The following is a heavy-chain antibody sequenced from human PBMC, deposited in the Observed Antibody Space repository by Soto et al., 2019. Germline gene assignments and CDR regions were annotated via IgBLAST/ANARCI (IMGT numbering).Heavy chain of an antibody. Sequence: ASVKVSCKASGYTFTSYGISWVRQAPGQGLEWMGWISAYNGNTNYAQKLQGRVTMTTDTSTSTAYMELRSLRSDDTAVYYCARGGPRGYSGYDEIDYYYYGMDVWGQETTVTVSS. CDR2: ISAYNGNT. CDR1: GYTFTSYG. J-gene: IGHJ6*02. CDR3: ARGGPRGYSGYDEIDYYYYGMDV. D-gene: IGHD5-12*01. V-gene: IGHV1-18*01.